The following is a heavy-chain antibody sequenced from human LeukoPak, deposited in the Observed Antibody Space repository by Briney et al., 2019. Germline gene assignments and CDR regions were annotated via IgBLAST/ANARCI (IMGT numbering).Heavy chain of an antibody. D-gene: IGHD2/OR15-2a*01. V-gene: IGHV3-53*01. Sequence: GGSLRLSCAASGFTVSSNYMSWVRQAPGKGLEWVSVIYSGGSTYYADSVKGRFTISRDNARNSLYLQMNSLRAEDTAVYFCARGGLSIMGYWGQGTLVTVSS. CDR2: IYSGGST. CDR1: GFTVSSNY. CDR3: ARGGLSIMGY. J-gene: IGHJ4*02.